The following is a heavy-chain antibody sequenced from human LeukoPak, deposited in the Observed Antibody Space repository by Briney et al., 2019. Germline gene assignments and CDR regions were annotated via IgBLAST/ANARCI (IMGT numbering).Heavy chain of an antibody. CDR3: ARIGLRGSYYDYSDY. Sequence: GASVKVSCKASGGTFSSYAISWVRQAPGQGLEWMGGIIPIFGTANYAQRFQGRVTITADESTSTAYMELSSLRSEDTAVYYCARIGLRGSYYDYSDYWGQGTLVTVSS. V-gene: IGHV1-69*13. CDR1: GGTFSSYA. CDR2: IIPIFGTA. J-gene: IGHJ4*02. D-gene: IGHD1-26*01.